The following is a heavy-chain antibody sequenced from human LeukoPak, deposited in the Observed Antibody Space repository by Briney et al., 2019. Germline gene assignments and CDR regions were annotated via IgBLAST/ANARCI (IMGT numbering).Heavy chain of an antibody. J-gene: IGHJ6*03. Sequence: ASVKVSCKASGYTFTGYYMNWVRQAPGQGLEWMGWINPNSGDPNYPQKFQGRVTMTRDTPISTAYMEMSSLTSDDTAVYYCARSARHCNNGVCFTDYYIDLWGKGTTVIVSS. D-gene: IGHD2-8*01. CDR3: ARSARHCNNGVCFTDYYIDL. V-gene: IGHV1-2*02. CDR1: GYTFTGYY. CDR2: INPNSGDP.